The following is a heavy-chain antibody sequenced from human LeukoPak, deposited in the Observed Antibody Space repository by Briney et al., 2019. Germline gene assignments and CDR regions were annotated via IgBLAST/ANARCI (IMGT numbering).Heavy chain of an antibody. D-gene: IGHD6-13*01. CDR1: GYTFTGYY. Sequence: GASVRVSCKPSGYTFTGYYMRWVRQAPGQGVEWMGIIDPSGGSTSYAQKFQRRVTMTRDMSTSTDYTELRSLRSEDTAVYYCSGRHSSTYYMDVWGKGTTVTAS. CDR2: IDPSGGST. J-gene: IGHJ6*03. CDR3: SGRHSSTYYMDV. V-gene: IGHV1-46*01.